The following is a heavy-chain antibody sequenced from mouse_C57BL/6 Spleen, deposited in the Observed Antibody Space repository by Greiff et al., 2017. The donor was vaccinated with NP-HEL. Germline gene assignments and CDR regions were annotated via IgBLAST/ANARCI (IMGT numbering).Heavy chain of an antibody. Sequence: VHLVESGPELVKPGASVKISCKASGYAFSSSWMNWVKQRPGKGLEWIGRIYPGDGDTNYNGKFKGKATLTADKSSSTAYMQLSSLTSEDSAVYFCASYGKGYYAMDYWGQGTSVTVSS. V-gene: IGHV1-82*01. CDR2: IYPGDGDT. CDR3: ASYGKGYYAMDY. CDR1: GYAFSSSW. D-gene: IGHD2-1*01. J-gene: IGHJ4*01.